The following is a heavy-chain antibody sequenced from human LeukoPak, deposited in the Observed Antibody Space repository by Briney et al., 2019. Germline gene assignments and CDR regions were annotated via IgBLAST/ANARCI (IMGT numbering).Heavy chain of an antibody. Sequence: SETLSLTCAVYGGSFSGYYWSWIRQPPGKGLEWIGEINHSGSTNYNPSLKSRVTISVDTSKNQFSLKLSSVTAADTAVYYCASTGGSSGYYFDYWGQGTLVTVSS. CDR1: GGSFSGYY. J-gene: IGHJ4*02. CDR2: INHSGST. V-gene: IGHV4-34*01. D-gene: IGHD3-22*01. CDR3: ASTGGSSGYYFDY.